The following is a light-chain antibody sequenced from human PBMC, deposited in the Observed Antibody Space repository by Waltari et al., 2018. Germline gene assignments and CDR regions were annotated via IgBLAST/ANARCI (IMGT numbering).Light chain of an antibody. V-gene: IGLV2-11*01. CDR1: TSDRGAYTY. CDR2: DVD. Sequence: QSALTQPRSVSRSPGQPLTLSCTGPTSDRGAYTYLSWYQQRPGKPPKLVIYDVDKRPSGVPDRFSGSKAGNTASLTISGLQADDEADYYCCSYAGRYTSVFGGGTKVTVL. J-gene: IGLJ2*01. CDR3: CSYAGRYTSV.